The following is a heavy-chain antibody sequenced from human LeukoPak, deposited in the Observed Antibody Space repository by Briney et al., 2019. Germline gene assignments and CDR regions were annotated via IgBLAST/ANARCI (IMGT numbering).Heavy chain of an antibody. CDR2: ISYDGSNK. V-gene: IGHV3-30*04. CDR3: ARDGRYKCSSSWCLGYFDY. CDR1: GYTFTGYY. D-gene: IGHD6-6*01. Sequence: SCKASGYTFTGYYMHWVRQAPGKGLEWVAVISYDGSNKYYADSVKGRFTISRDNSKNTLYLQMNSLRAEDTAVYYCARDGRYKCSSSWCLGYFDYWGQGTLVTVSS. J-gene: IGHJ4*02.